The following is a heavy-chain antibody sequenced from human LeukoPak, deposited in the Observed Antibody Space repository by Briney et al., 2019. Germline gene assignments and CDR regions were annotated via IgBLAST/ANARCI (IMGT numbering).Heavy chain of an antibody. CDR3: AVGGGY. D-gene: IGHD3-16*01. CDR2: ISSSGSPT. Sequence: GGSLRLSCAASGFTFSDYEMNWVRQAPGKGLEFVSFISSSGSPTYYADSVKGRFTISRDNDKNSLFLQMNSLRAEDTAVYYCAVGGGYWGQGTLVTVSS. V-gene: IGHV3-48*03. J-gene: IGHJ4*02. CDR1: GFTFSDYE.